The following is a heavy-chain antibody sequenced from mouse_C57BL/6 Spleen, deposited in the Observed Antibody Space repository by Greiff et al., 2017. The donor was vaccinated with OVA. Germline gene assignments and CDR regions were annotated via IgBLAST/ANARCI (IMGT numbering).Heavy chain of an antibody. CDR3: ARNHEDYAMDY. V-gene: IGHV2-9-1*01. CDR1: GFSLTSYA. CDR2: IWTGGGT. J-gene: IGHJ4*01. Sequence: VKLVESGPGLVAPSQSLSITCTASGFSLTSYAISWVRQPPGKGLEWLGVIWTGGGTNYNSAPKSRLSISTDNSKSQVFLKKNSLQTDDTARYYCARNHEDYAMDYWGQGTSVTVSS.